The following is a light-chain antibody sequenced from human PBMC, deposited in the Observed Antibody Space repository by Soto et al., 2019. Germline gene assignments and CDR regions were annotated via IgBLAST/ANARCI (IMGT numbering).Light chain of an antibody. CDR3: QQYDNLHSIS. CDR2: DAS. J-gene: IGKJ5*01. V-gene: IGKV1-33*01. Sequence: DIQMTQSPSSLSASVGDRVTITCQASQDINNYLNWYQQKPGKAPKLLIYDASNLEAGVPSRFSGSGSVTDFTFTISSLQPEDIATYYCQQYDNLHSISFGQGTRL. CDR1: QDINNY.